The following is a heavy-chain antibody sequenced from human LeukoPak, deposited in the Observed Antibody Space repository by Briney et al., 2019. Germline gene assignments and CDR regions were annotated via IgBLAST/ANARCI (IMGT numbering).Heavy chain of an antibody. CDR1: GFTFSSHG. Sequence: GGSLRLSCAASGFTFSSHGMNWVRQAPGKGLEWVSAISGSGGGTYYADSVKGRFTISRDNSKNTLYLQMNSLRAEDTAVYYCAKRRGLELLYYYYMDVWGKGTTVTVSS. D-gene: IGHD1-7*01. V-gene: IGHV3-23*01. CDR2: ISGSGGGT. J-gene: IGHJ6*03. CDR3: AKRRGLELLYYYYMDV.